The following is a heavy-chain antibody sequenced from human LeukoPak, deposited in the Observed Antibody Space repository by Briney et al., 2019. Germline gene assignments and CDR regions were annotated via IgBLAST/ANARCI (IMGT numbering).Heavy chain of an antibody. D-gene: IGHD3-16*01. J-gene: IGHJ4*02. CDR2: IKQDGSEK. V-gene: IGHV3-7*01. CDR3: TRTGDYYYAY. CDR1: GFTFSSYW. Sequence: GGSLRLSCAASGFTFSSYWMSWVRQAPGKGLEWVANIKQDGSEKYYVDSVKGRFTISRDNAKNTLYLQMNGLRGEDTAVYYCTRTGDYYYAYWGQGALVTVSS.